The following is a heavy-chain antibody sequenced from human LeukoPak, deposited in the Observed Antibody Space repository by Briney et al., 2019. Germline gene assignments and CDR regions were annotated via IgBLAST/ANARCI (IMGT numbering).Heavy chain of an antibody. CDR3: ARLGFCRGDNCLDDY. J-gene: IGHJ4*02. D-gene: IGHD2-15*01. CDR1: GGSIRPYY. V-gene: IGHV4-59*08. Sequence: SETLSLTCTVSGGSIRPYYWSCMRQPPGKGPEYVGYIFHTGGTNYNPSLGSRVTVSLDTSKNQFSLKLSSVTAADTAVYYCARLGFCRGDNCLDDYWGQGTLVTVSS. CDR2: IFHTGGT.